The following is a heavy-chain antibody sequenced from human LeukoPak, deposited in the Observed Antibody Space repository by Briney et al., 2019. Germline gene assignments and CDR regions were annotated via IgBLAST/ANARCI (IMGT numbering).Heavy chain of an antibody. CDR2: IYYSGSI. J-gene: IGHJ6*02. CDR3: ARTMSSSHTVYGMDV. CDR1: GYSISSSNW. D-gene: IGHD2-2*02. Sequence: SETLSLTCTVSGYSISSSNWWGWIRQPPGKGLEWIGYIYYSGSIYYNPSLKSRVTMSVDTSKNQFSLKLSSVTAVDTAVYYCARTMSSSHTVYGMDVWGQGTTVTVSS. V-gene: IGHV4-28*05.